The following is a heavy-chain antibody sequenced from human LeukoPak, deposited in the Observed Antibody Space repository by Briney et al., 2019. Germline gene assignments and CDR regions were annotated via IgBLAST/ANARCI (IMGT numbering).Heavy chain of an antibody. J-gene: IGHJ4*02. V-gene: IGHV3-23*01. CDR2: ISGSGGST. CDR3: AKDLNYYDSSGPDY. CDR1: GFTISSYA. D-gene: IGHD3-22*01. Sequence: PGGSLRLSCAASGFTISSYAMSWVRQAPGKGLEWVSAISGSGGSTYYADSVKGRFTISRDNSKNTLYLQMNSLRAEDTAVYYCAKDLNYYDSSGPDYWGQGTLVTVSS.